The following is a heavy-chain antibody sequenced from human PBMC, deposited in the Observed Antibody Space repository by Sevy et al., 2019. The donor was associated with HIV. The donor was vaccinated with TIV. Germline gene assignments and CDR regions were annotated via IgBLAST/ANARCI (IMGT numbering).Heavy chain of an antibody. J-gene: IGHJ4*02. D-gene: IGHD6-13*01. CDR2: VSGVVIPHTTQTT. Sequence: GGSLRLSCVASGFTFSRFGMTWVRQVPGKGLEWVSTVSGVVIPHTTQTTYYADSVKGRFTISRDNSKDSLFRQMNSLRADDTAVYFCAKGRQLVSGRFGTYFDSWGQGILVTVSS. CDR3: AKGRQLVSGRFGTYFDS. V-gene: IGHV3-23*01. CDR1: GFTFSRFG.